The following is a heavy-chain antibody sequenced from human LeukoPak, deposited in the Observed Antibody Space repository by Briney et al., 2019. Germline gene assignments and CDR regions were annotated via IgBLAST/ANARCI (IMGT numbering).Heavy chain of an antibody. J-gene: IGHJ4*01. CDR1: GFTFSSYW. Sequence: GGSLRLSCAASGFTFSSYWMHWVRQAPGKGPVWVSRIKNDGSMTNYADSVQGRFTVSRDDPKNTLYLQMNTLRVEDTAVYYCAKWGDYDILTGYYDSDYWGHGTLVTVSS. V-gene: IGHV3-74*01. CDR3: AKWGDYDILTGYYDSDY. CDR2: IKNDGSMT. D-gene: IGHD3-9*01.